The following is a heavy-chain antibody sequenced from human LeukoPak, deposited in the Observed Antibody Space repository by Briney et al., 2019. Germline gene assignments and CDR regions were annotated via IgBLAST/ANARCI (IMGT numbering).Heavy chain of an antibody. CDR3: ARLGRTTSGEGLDY. V-gene: IGHV1-46*02. D-gene: IGHD2-2*01. Sequence: ASVKVSCKASGYTFNSYYIHWVRQAPGQGLEWMGIINPSGGSTSYAQKFQGRVTMTRGTSTTTAYMELSSLRSEDTAVYYCARLGRTTSGEGLDYWGQGTLVTVSS. CDR1: GYTFNSYY. CDR2: INPSGGST. J-gene: IGHJ4*02.